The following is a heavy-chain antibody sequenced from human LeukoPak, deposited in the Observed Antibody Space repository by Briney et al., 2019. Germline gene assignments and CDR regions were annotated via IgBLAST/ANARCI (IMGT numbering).Heavy chain of an antibody. Sequence: SVKVSWKASGGTFSSYAISWVRQAPGQGLEWMGGIIPIFGTANYAQKFQGRVTITADESTSTAYMELSSLRSEDTAVYYCARGYSGYDPPFFDYWGQGTLVTVSS. D-gene: IGHD5-12*01. CDR3: ARGYSGYDPPFFDY. V-gene: IGHV1-69*13. CDR2: IIPIFGTA. CDR1: GGTFSSYA. J-gene: IGHJ4*02.